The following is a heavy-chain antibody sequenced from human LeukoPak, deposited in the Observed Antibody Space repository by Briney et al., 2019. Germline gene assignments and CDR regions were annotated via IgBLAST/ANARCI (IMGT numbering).Heavy chain of an antibody. J-gene: IGHJ4*02. Sequence: PSETLSLTCAVSGASVSGSNYYWGWIRHPPGKGLEWIGNIYSSGSTYYNASLQSRVTISIDTSQNQFSLRLNSVTAADTAMYYCAKSGGYGLIDYWGQGTRVTVSS. CDR2: IYSSGST. D-gene: IGHD1-26*01. V-gene: IGHV4-39*01. CDR1: GASVSGSNYY. CDR3: AKSGGYGLIDY.